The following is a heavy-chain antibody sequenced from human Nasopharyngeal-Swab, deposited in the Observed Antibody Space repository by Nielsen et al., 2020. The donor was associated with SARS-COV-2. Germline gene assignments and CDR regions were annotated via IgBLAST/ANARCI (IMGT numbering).Heavy chain of an antibody. D-gene: IGHD3-3*01. V-gene: IGHV3-30*03. CDR1: GFTFSSYG. Sequence: GESLKISCAASGFTFSSYGMHWVRQAPGKGLEWVAVISYDGSNKYYADSVKGRFTISRDNSKNTLYLQMNSLRAEDTAVYYCARAPTIFGVVITSFDLWGQGTLVTVSS. CDR2: ISYDGSNK. CDR3: ARAPTIFGVVITSFDL. J-gene: IGHJ4*02.